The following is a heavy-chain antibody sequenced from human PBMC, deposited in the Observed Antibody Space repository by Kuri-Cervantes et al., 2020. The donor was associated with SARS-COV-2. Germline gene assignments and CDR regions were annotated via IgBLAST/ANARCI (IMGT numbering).Heavy chain of an antibody. CDR2: ISSSSSQR. Sequence: GESLKISCAASGFTFTSYSMTWVRQAPGKGLEWVSSISSSSSQRFYVDSVKGRFTISRDNAKKSLYVQMNSLRAVDTAVYYCARAGERYYDFWSGHLPNDAVDVWGRGTMVTVSS. J-gene: IGHJ3*01. CDR3: ARAGERYYDFWSGHLPNDAVDV. D-gene: IGHD3-3*01. V-gene: IGHV3-21*01. CDR1: GFTFTSYS.